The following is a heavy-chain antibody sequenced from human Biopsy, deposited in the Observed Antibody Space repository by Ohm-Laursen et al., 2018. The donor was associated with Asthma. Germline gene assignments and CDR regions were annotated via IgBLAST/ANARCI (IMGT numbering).Heavy chain of an antibody. D-gene: IGHD1-26*01. CDR3: AKDVFPGWELRRGPDY. J-gene: IGHJ4*02. CDR1: GFTFSNYG. Sequence: SLRLSCSAPGFTFSNYGMHWVRQAPGKGLDWVAVISFDGSNKNYTDSVKGRFTISRDNSRNTLHLQMNSLRAEDTAVYYCAKDVFPGWELRRGPDYWGQGTLVTVSS. V-gene: IGHV3-30*18. CDR2: ISFDGSNK.